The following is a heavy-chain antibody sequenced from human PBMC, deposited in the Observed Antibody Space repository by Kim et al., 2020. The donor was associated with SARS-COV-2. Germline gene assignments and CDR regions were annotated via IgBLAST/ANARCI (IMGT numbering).Heavy chain of an antibody. CDR2: IYYSGST. V-gene: IGHV4-39*01. D-gene: IGHD3-9*01. CDR1: GGSISSSSYY. CDR3: ASQYFDWFTFDY. Sequence: SETLSLTCTVSGGSISSSSYYWGWIRQPPGKGLEWIGSIYYSGSTYYNPSLKSRVTISVDTSKNQFSLKLSSVTAADTAVYYCASQYFDWFTFDYWGQGTLVTVSS. J-gene: IGHJ4*02.